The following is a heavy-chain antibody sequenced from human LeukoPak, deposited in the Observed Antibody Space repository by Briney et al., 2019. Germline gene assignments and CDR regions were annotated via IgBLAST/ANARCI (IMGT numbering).Heavy chain of an antibody. D-gene: IGHD2-2*02. CDR3: ARAGYCSSTSCYTGRYYYYGMDV. CDR1: GYTFTSYG. Sequence: ASVKVSCKAPGYTFTSYGISWVRQAPGQGLEWMGWISAYNGNTNYAQKLQGRVTMTTDTSTSTAYMELRSLRSDDTAVYYCARAGYCSSTSCYTGRYYYYGMDVWGQGTTVTVSS. V-gene: IGHV1-18*01. J-gene: IGHJ6*02. CDR2: ISAYNGNT.